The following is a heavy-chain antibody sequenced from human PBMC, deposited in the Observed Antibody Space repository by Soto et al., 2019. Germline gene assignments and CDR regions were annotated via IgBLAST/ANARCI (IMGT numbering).Heavy chain of an antibody. D-gene: IGHD3-3*01. CDR3: ARGYYDGRHGLDV. CDR2: MYYRGTT. J-gene: IGHJ6*02. CDR1: GSSISIYY. Sequence: SETLSLTCSVSGSSISIYYWNWIRQTPGKGLEWIGYMYYRGTTKYNPSLKSRVTISVDTSKNQVSLKLSSVTAADTAVYYCARGYYDGRHGLDVWGQGTTVTVSS. V-gene: IGHV4-59*01.